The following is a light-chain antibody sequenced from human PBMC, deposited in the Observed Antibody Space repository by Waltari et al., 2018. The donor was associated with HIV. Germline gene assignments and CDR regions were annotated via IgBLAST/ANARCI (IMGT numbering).Light chain of an antibody. Sequence: QSALTQPASVSGSPGQSIVISCTGPSDDVGYSNYVSWYTQHPGKVPKLVIYDVTSRPSGVSNRFSGSKSGNTASLTISGLRADDEADYYCSSYVGSSTSWLFGGGTKLTV. CDR3: SSYVGSSTSWL. V-gene: IGLV2-14*03. J-gene: IGLJ3*02. CDR2: DVT. CDR1: SDDVGYSNY.